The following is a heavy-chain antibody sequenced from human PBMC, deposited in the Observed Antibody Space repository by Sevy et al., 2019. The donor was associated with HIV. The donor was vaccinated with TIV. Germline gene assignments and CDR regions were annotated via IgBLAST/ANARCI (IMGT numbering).Heavy chain of an antibody. V-gene: IGHV3-30-3*01. CDR1: GFTFSPYT. J-gene: IGHJ4*02. CDR2: ISYDGYSK. Sequence: GSLRLSCEASGFTFSPYTLYWVRQAPGKGLEWVAVISYDGYSKFYADSMKGRFTISRDNSKNTLYLDMNSLRAEDTAVYYCARATTPYDSSGYSGYWGQGTLVTVSS. D-gene: IGHD3-22*01. CDR3: ARATTPYDSSGYSGY.